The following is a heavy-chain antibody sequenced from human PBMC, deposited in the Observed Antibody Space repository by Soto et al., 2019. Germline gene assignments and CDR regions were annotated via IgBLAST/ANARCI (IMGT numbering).Heavy chain of an antibody. CDR1: GGSFSGYY. CDR2: INHSGST. D-gene: IGHD3-10*01. CDR3: ALKGGSGSYHS. J-gene: IGHJ4*02. V-gene: IGHV4-34*01. Sequence: QVQLQQWGAGLLKPSETLSLTCAVYGGSFSGYYWSWIRQPPGKGLEWIGEINHSGSTNYNPSLKSRVTISVDTSKNQLSLELSSVTAADTAVYYCALKGGSGSYHSWGQGTLVTVSS.